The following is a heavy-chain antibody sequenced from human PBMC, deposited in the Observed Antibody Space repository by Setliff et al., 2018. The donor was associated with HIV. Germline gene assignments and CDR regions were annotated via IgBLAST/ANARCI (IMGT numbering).Heavy chain of an antibody. CDR3: ARTRGFSTPDYFDF. Sequence: ASVKVSCKIYGYTLSELSMHWVRQAPGKGLEWMGYFDPQDGETVYAQKFQGRVTMTRNTSISTAYMELSSLRSEDTAVYYCARTRGFSTPDYFDFWARGALVTVSS. CDR2: FDPQDGET. J-gene: IGHJ4*02. CDR1: GYTLSELS. V-gene: IGHV1-24*01. D-gene: IGHD2-15*01.